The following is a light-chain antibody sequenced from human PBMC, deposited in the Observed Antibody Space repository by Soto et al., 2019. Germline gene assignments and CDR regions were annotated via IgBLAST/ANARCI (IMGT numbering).Light chain of an antibody. CDR2: EVS. V-gene: IGLV2-18*02. Sequence: QSALTQPPSVSGSPGQSVTISCTGTSSDVGSYNRVSWYQQPPGTAPKLMIYEVSNRPSGVPDRFSGSKSGNTASLTISGLQAEEEADYYCSSFTSRNALVFGGGTKLTVL. CDR1: SSDVGSYNR. CDR3: SSFTSRNALV. J-gene: IGLJ2*01.